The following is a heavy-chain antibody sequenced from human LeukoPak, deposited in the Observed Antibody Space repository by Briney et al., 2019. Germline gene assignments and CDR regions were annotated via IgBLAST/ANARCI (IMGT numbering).Heavy chain of an antibody. Sequence: SETLSLTCAVYGGSFSNYYWSWIRQPPGKGLEWIGEINDSGRTNYNPSLMSRVTVSVDTSKNQFSLRLTSVTATDTAVYYCARRWNYGRNYSIDVWGKGATVSVSS. CDR1: GGSFSNYY. D-gene: IGHD1-7*01. CDR3: ARRWNYGRNYSIDV. J-gene: IGHJ6*04. V-gene: IGHV4-34*01. CDR2: INDSGRT.